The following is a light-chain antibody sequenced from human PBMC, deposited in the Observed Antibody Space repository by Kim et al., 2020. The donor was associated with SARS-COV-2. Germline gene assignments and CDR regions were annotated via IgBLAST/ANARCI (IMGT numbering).Light chain of an antibody. CDR2: WAS. V-gene: IGKV4-1*01. Sequence: DIVMTQSADSLAVSLGERATINCRSSQSVLYSSNNKNYLAWYQQKPGQPPKLLIYWASTRDSGVPDRFSGSGSGTDFTLTISSLEAEDVAVYYCQQYYSTPPTFGQGTKLVI. CDR1: QSVLYSSNNKNY. CDR3: QQYYSTPPT. J-gene: IGKJ2*01.